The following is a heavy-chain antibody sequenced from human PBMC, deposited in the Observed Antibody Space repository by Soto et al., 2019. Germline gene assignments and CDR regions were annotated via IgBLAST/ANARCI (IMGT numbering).Heavy chain of an antibody. V-gene: IGHV5-51*01. CDR3: ARQVAAARFYYYGMDV. CDR2: TYPGDSDT. D-gene: IGHD6-13*01. Sequence: GESLKISCKGSGYSFTSYWIGWVRQMPGKGLEWMGITYPGDSDTRYSPSFQGQVTISADKSISTAYLQWSSLKASDTAMYYCARQVAAARFYYYGMDVWGQGTTVTVSS. J-gene: IGHJ6*02. CDR1: GYSFTSYW.